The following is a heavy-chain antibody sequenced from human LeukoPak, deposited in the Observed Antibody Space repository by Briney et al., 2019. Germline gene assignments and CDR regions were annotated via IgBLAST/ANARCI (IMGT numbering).Heavy chain of an antibody. Sequence: PSETLSLTCTVSGGSISSYYWSWIRQPAGKGLEWIGRIYTSGSTNYNPSLKSRVTISVGTSKNQFSLKLSSVTAADTAVYYCARDGHCGGDCYSYWGQGTLVTVSS. J-gene: IGHJ4*02. CDR1: GGSISSYY. V-gene: IGHV4-4*07. CDR2: IYTSGST. D-gene: IGHD2-21*01. CDR3: ARDGHCGGDCYSY.